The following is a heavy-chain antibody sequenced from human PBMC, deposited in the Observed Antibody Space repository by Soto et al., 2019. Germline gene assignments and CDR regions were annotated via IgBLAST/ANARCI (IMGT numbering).Heavy chain of an antibody. CDR3: ARGVVSTGYFAY. Sequence: EVQLAESGGGLVQPGGSLRLSCAASGFTFSDHYMDWVRQAPGKGLEWVGRSRDKVHSHTTEYAASVKGRFTISRGDSENSLYLPMNSLKTEDTAVYYCARGVVSTGYFAYWGQGTLVTVSS. D-gene: IGHD5-12*01. J-gene: IGHJ4*02. V-gene: IGHV3-72*01. CDR1: GFTFSDHY. CDR2: SRDKVHSHTT.